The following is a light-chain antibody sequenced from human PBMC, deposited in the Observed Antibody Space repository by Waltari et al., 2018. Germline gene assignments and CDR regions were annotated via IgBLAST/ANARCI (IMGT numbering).Light chain of an antibody. Sequence: QSALTQPASVSGSPGQSITISCTGTSRDVGGYNYVSWHQQHPGKAPTLMIYDVTKRPSGVSIPFSGSKSGNTASLTISGLQAEDEADYYCSSYSSSSTLLFGGGTKLTVL. CDR3: SSYSSSSTLL. V-gene: IGLV2-14*03. CDR2: DVT. J-gene: IGLJ2*01. CDR1: SRDVGGYNY.